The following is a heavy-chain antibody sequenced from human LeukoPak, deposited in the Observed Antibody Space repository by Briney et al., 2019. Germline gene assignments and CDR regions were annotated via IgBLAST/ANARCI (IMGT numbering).Heavy chain of an antibody. V-gene: IGHV1-69*06. Sequence: SVKVSCKASGYTFINYAINWVRQAPGQGLEWMGGIIPIFGTANYAQKFQGRVTITADKSTSTAYMELSSLRSEDTAVYYCARDADGSYYYFDYWGQGTLVTVSS. CDR1: GYTFINYA. J-gene: IGHJ4*02. CDR3: ARDADGSYYYFDY. CDR2: IIPIFGTA. D-gene: IGHD1-26*01.